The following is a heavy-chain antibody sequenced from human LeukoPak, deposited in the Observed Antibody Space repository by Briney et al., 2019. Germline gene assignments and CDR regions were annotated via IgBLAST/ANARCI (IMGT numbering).Heavy chain of an antibody. CDR3: ARRSGPFGVVIKRSSHGPIGY. CDR1: GGSFSGYY. V-gene: IGHV4-34*01. D-gene: IGHD3-3*01. CDR2: INHSGST. J-gene: IGHJ4*02. Sequence: SETLSHTCAVYGGSFSGYYWSWIRQPPGKGLEWIGEINHSGSTNYNPSLKSRVTISVDTSKNQFSLKLSSVTAADTAVYYCARRSGPFGVVIKRSSHGPIGYWGQGTLVTVSS.